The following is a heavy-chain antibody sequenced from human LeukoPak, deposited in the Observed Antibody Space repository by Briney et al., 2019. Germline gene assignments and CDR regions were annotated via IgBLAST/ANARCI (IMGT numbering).Heavy chain of an antibody. CDR2: IYYSGNT. J-gene: IGHJ5*02. CDR3: ARVFVYCSGGSCYWGWFDP. V-gene: IGHV4-59*01. Sequence: SETLSLTCTVSGGSFSSYYWSWIRQPPGKGLEWSGYIYYSGNTNYNPSLKSRVTISVDTSKNQFSLKLSSVTAADTAMYYCARVFVYCSGGSCYWGWFDPWGQGTLVTVSS. CDR1: GGSFSSYY. D-gene: IGHD2-15*01.